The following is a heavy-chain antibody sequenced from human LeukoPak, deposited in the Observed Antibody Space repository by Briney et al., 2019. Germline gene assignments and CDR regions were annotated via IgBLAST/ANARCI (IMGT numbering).Heavy chain of an antibody. V-gene: IGHV4-34*01. CDR3: ARGRQDVTMIVVVMTAVSYYLDV. J-gene: IGHJ6*03. CDR2: MNPSGST. D-gene: IGHD3-22*01. Sequence: SSETLSLTCAVYGGSFSGYYWTWIRQTPEKGLEWIGEMNPSGSTNYNPSLKSRVTISVDTSKNQFSLELSSVPAADTAVYYCARGRQDVTMIVVVMTAVSYYLDVWGKGTTVTVS. CDR1: GGSFSGYY.